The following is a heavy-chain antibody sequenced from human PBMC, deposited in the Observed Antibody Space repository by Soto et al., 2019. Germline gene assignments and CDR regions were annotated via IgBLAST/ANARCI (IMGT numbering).Heavy chain of an antibody. CDR2: IYPGDSDT. Sequence: LKGAGRVSGCDFLGYCIAWAREMSAKGLEWMGIIYPGDSDTRYSPSFQGQVTISADKSISTAYLQWSSLKASDTAMYYCARLSQWPPQATFDYWGQGTLVTVSS. J-gene: IGHJ4*02. V-gene: IGHV5-51*01. CDR1: GCDFLGYC. CDR3: ARLSQWPPQATFDY. D-gene: IGHD6-19*01.